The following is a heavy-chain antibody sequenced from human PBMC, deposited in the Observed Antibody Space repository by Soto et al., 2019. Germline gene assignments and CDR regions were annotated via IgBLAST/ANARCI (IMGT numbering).Heavy chain of an antibody. Sequence: GGSLRLSCAASGFTFTSYAMSWVRQAPGKGLEWVSSISNSGSEIFYAASVKGRFTISRDSSKNTLYLEMSSLRPEHTAVYYCVRRGYYWQFSDYWGQGTLVTVSS. CDR3: VRRGYYWQFSDY. D-gene: IGHD6-25*01. J-gene: IGHJ4*02. CDR1: GFTFTSYA. CDR2: ISNSGSEI. V-gene: IGHV3-23*01.